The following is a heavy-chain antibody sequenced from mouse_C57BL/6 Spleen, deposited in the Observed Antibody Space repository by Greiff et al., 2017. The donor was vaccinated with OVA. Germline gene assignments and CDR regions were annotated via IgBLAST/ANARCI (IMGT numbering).Heavy chain of an antibody. Sequence: VQLQQPGAELVRPGSSVKLSCKASGYTFTSYWMDWVKQRPGQGLEWIGNIYPSDSETHYNQKFKDKATLTVDKSSSTAYMQLSSLTSEDSAVYYCAREVTTVVAHGWYFDVWGTGTTVTVSS. CDR3: AREVTTVVAHGWYFDV. CDR2: IYPSDSET. J-gene: IGHJ1*03. V-gene: IGHV1-61*01. D-gene: IGHD1-1*01. CDR1: GYTFTSYW.